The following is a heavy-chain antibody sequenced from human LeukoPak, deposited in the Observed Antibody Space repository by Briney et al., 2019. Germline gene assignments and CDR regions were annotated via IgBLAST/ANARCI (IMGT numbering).Heavy chain of an antibody. CDR1: RYTFTGYY. V-gene: IGHV1-2*02. CDR2: IKPNSGDT. Sequence: ASVKVSCKASRYTFTGYYIHWVRQAPGQGLEWMGWIKPNSGDTDYAQKFQGRVTMTTDTSISTAYMELRSLRSDDTAVYYCARPQVGQGGSGYLYYYYYMDVWGKGTTVTVSS. D-gene: IGHD5-12*01. J-gene: IGHJ6*03. CDR3: ARPQVGQGGSGYLYYYYYMDV.